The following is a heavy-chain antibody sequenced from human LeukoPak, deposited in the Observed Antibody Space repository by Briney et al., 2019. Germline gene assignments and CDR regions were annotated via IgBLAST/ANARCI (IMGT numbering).Heavy chain of an antibody. D-gene: IGHD6-19*01. CDR3: GREWQWLVDY. Sequence: GGSLRLSCAASGFTFSTYSMNWVRQSPGKGLEWVSYISSSSSTIYYADSVKGRFTISRDNAKNSLYLQMNSLRAEDTAVCYCGREWQWLVDYWGQGTLVTVSS. CDR1: GFTFSTYS. V-gene: IGHV3-48*01. CDR2: ISSSSSTI. J-gene: IGHJ4*02.